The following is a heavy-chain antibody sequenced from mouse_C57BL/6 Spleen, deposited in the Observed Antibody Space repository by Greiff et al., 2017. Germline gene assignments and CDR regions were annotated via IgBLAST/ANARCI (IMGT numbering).Heavy chain of an antibody. Sequence: QVQLQQPGAELVKPGASGRRSGKASAYTFTSYGITGGKQRPGQGLEWIGDIYPGSGSTNYNEKFKSKATLTVDTSSSTAYMQLSSLTSEDSAVYYCARSSFDYWGQGTTLTVSS. CDR3: ARSSFDY. D-gene: IGHD6-1*01. V-gene: IGHV1-55*01. CDR1: AYTFTSYG. CDR2: IYPGSGST. J-gene: IGHJ2*01.